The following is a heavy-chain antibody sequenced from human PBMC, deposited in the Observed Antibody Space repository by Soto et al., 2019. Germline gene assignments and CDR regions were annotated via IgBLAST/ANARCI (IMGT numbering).Heavy chain of an antibody. CDR2: INPSGGST. Sequence: ASVKVSCKASGYTFTNYYMHWVRQAPGQGLEWMGIINPSGGSTSYAQKFQGRVTMTRDTSTSTVYMELSSLRSEDTAVYYCARDCPYDFWSGHKRNNWFDPWGQGTLVTVS. V-gene: IGHV1-46*01. D-gene: IGHD3-3*01. J-gene: IGHJ5*02. CDR3: ARDCPYDFWSGHKRNNWFDP. CDR1: GYTFTNYY.